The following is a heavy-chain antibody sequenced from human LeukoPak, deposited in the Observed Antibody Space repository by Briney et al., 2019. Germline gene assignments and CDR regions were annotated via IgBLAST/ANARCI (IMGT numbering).Heavy chain of an antibody. CDR3: ATLVEMANIQH. D-gene: IGHD5-24*01. J-gene: IGHJ1*01. V-gene: IGHV3-21*01. CDR2: ISSSSSYI. Sequence: KSGGSLRLSCAASGFTFSSYSMNWVRQAPGKGLEWVSSISSSSSYIYYADSVKGRFTISRDNSKNSLYLQMNSLRAEDTAVYYCATLVEMANIQHWGQGTLVTVSS. CDR1: GFTFSSYS.